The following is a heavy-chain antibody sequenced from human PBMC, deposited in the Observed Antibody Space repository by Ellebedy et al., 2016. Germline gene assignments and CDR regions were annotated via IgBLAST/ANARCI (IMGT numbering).Heavy chain of an antibody. D-gene: IGHD3-22*01. Sequence: GESLKISXVASGFTFSNAWMSWVRQAPGKGLEWVGRIKSKTDGGTTEYAASVRGRFTISRDDSKTIAYLQMNSLKTEDTAVYYCTRGSYYDDSVYYSFFDYWGRGTLVTVSS. J-gene: IGHJ4*02. CDR3: TRGSYYDDSVYYSFFDY. CDR1: GFTFSNAW. V-gene: IGHV3-15*01. CDR2: IKSKTDGGTT.